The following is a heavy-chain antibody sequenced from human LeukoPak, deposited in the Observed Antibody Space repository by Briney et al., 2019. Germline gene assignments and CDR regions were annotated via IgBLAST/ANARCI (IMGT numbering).Heavy chain of an antibody. CDR2: IYTSGST. Sequence: SETLSLTCTVSGGSISTYYWNWVRQPAGKGLEWIGRIYTSGSTNNPSLKSRVTMSVDTSKNQFSLKLSFVTAADTAVYYCARGGSGRGYNWFDPWGQGTLVTVSS. CDR1: GGSISTYY. J-gene: IGHJ5*02. D-gene: IGHD6-19*01. CDR3: ARGGSGRGYNWFDP. V-gene: IGHV4-4*07.